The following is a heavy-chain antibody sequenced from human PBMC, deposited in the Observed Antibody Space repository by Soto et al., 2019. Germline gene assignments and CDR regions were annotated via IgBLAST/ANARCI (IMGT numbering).Heavy chain of an antibody. D-gene: IGHD2-15*01. CDR3: AGGPQRGDCSGGSCYYYYYMDV. Sequence: SETLSLTCAVYGGSFSGYYWSWIRQPPGKGLEWIGEINHSGSTDYNPSLKSRVTISVDTSKNQFSLKLSSVTAADTGGDYWAGGPQRGDCSGGSCYYYYYMDVWGKGTTVTVSS. J-gene: IGHJ6*03. CDR1: GGSFSGYY. V-gene: IGHV4-34*01. CDR2: INHSGST.